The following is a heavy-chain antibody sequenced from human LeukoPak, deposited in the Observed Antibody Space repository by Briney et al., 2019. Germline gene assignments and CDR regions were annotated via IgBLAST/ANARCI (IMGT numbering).Heavy chain of an antibody. CDR2: IYYSGST. CDR3: ARVASTGPFDY. D-gene: IGHD2-8*02. V-gene: IGHV4-59*01. CDR1: GGSMSDYY. J-gene: IGHJ4*02. Sequence: KPSETLSLTCTVSGGSMSDYYWSWIRQPPEKGLEWIGCIYYSGSTDYNPSLKSRVTMSVDTSKNQFSLKLRSVTAADTAVYYCARVASTGPFDYWGQGTLVTVSS.